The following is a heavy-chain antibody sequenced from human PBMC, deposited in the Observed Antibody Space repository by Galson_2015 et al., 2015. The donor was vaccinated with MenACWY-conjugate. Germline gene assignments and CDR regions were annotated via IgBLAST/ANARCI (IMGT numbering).Heavy chain of an antibody. Sequence: SLRLSCAASGFTFSSLRMHWVRQAPGKGLVWVSHINSDGGGANYADSVKGRFTISRDNARNTLYLQMKSLRNEDTAVYYCARERAGPGGILDYWGQGTLVTVSS. D-gene: IGHD1-1*01. V-gene: IGHV3-74*01. CDR3: ARERAGPGGILDY. J-gene: IGHJ4*02. CDR1: GFTFSSLR. CDR2: INSDGGGA.